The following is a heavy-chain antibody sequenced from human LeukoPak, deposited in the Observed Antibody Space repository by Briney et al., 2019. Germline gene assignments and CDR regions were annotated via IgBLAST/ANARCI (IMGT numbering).Heavy chain of an antibody. Sequence: GGSLRLSCAASGFTFSSYGMHWVRQAPGKGLEWVAVISYDGSNKYYADSVKGRFTISRDNSKNTPYLQMNSLRAEDTAVYYCANDYYDSSGYLDYWGQGTLVTVSS. J-gene: IGHJ4*02. CDR3: ANDYYDSSGYLDY. CDR1: GFTFSSYG. D-gene: IGHD3-22*01. V-gene: IGHV3-30*18. CDR2: ISYDGSNK.